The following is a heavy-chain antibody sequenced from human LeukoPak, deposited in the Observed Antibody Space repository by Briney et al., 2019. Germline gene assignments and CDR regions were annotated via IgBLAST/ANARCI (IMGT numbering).Heavy chain of an antibody. J-gene: IGHJ5*02. D-gene: IGHD4-17*01. CDR2: IYHSGSP. CDR1: GGSISSNNW. CDR3: AREGYYGDYPWFDP. V-gene: IGHV4-4*02. Sequence: SETLSLTCAVSGGSISSNNWWGWVRQPPGKGLEWIGEIYHSGSPNYNPSLKSRVTISVDKSRNHFSLNLSSVTAADTAVYYCAREGYYGDYPWFDPWGQGTLVTVSS.